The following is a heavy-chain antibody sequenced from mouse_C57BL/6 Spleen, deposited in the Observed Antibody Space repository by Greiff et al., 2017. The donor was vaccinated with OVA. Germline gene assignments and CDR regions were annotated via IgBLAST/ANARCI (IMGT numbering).Heavy chain of an antibody. CDR1: GFTFSSYA. Sequence: EVQRVESGGGLVKPGGSLKLSCAASGFTFSSYAMSWVRQTPEKRLEWVATISAGGSYTYYPDTVKGRFTISRDNAKNTLYMQMSPLQSELTAMYYCARDEGPHYTGRSYDWYCDGWGTGTTVTVSA. V-gene: IGHV5-4*01. J-gene: IGHJ1*03. D-gene: IGHD1-1*01. CDR2: ISAGGSYT. CDR3: ARDEGPHYTGRSYDWYCDG.